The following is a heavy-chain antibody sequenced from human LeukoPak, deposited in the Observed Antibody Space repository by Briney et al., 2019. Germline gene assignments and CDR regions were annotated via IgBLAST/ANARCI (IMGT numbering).Heavy chain of an antibody. CDR3: ARDHNWASDY. CDR1: GFTFSAYS. CDR2: IGLGSGFV. D-gene: IGHD1-20*01. V-gene: IGHV3-21*05. J-gene: IGHJ4*02. Sequence: PGGSLRLSCAASGFTFSAYSMNWVRQAPGRGLEWISYIGLGSGFVSYADSVKGRFTISSDTARDSLYLQMNSLRAEDTAVYYCARDHNWASDYWGQGTLVTVSS.